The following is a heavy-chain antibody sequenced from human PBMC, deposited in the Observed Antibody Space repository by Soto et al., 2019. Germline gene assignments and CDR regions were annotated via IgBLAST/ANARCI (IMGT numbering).Heavy chain of an antibody. D-gene: IGHD1-26*01. Sequence: EVQLLESGGGLVQPGGSLRLSCAASGFTFSSYAMRWVRQAPGKGLEWVSAISGSGDSTYYAASVKGRFTVSRDTSKNTLYLQMNSLRAEDTAVYYCARRGSGSYYDYWCQGTLVTVSS. CDR2: ISGSGDST. J-gene: IGHJ4*02. V-gene: IGHV3-23*01. CDR3: ARRGSGSYYDY. CDR1: GFTFSSYA.